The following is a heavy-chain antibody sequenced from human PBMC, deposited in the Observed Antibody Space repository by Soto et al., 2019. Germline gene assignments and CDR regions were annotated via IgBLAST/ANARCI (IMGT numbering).Heavy chain of an antibody. D-gene: IGHD6-13*01. CDR3: ARDLIAAAGTARLSFDY. Sequence: QTLSLSCAISGYSVSSNSAAWNLMRQSPSRGLEWLGRTYYRAKWYNDYAVSVKSRITINPDTSKNQFSLQLNSVTPEDTAVYYCARDLIAAAGTARLSFDYWGQGTLVTVSS. CDR1: GYSVSSNSAA. CDR2: TYYRAKWYN. J-gene: IGHJ4*02. V-gene: IGHV6-1*01.